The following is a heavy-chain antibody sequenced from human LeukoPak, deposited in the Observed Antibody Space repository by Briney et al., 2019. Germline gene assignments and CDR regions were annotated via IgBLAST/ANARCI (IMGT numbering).Heavy chain of an antibody. J-gene: IGHJ4*03. D-gene: IGHD1-1*01. V-gene: IGHV4-34*01. CDR1: GGSFSAYY. CDR2: INHRGDT. Sequence: PSETLSLTCAVYGGSFSAYYWSCLRQSPGKGLEWIAEINHRGDTNYNPSVKSRVSISVDTSKNQFSLKVTSLTAADTAVYYCARGPTISETGYFDYWGQGTLVTVSS. CDR3: ARGPTISETGYFDY.